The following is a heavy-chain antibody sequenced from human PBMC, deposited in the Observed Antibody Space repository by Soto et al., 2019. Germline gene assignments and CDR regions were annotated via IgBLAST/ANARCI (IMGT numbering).Heavy chain of an antibody. CDR1: GFTFSSYA. Sequence: GGSLRLSCAASGFTFSSYAMSWVRQAPGKGLEWVSAISGSGGSTYYADSVKGRFTISRDNSKNTLYLQMNSLRAEDTAVYYCAKDLSKGSSSWYTPTDFDYWGQGTLVTVSS. CDR2: ISGSGGST. V-gene: IGHV3-23*01. CDR3: AKDLSKGSSSWYTPTDFDY. D-gene: IGHD6-13*01. J-gene: IGHJ4*02.